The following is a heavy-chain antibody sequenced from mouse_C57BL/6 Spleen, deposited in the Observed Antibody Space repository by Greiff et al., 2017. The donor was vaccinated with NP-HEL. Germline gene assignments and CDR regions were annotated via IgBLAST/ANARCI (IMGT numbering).Heavy chain of an antibody. Sequence: VQLQQSGAELVKPGASVKLSCKASGYTFTSYWMHWVKQRPGRGLEWIGRIDPNSGGTKYNEKFKSKATLTVDKPSTTAYMQLSSLTSEDSAVYYCARSGFDDYDGYYFDYWGQGTTLTVSS. CDR1: GYTFTSYW. J-gene: IGHJ2*01. CDR3: ARSGFDDYDGYYFDY. D-gene: IGHD2-4*01. V-gene: IGHV1-72*01. CDR2: IDPNSGGT.